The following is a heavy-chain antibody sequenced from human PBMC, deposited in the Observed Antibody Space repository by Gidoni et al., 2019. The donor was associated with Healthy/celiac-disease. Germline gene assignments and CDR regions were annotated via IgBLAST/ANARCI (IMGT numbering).Heavy chain of an antibody. V-gene: IGHV4-34*01. Sequence: QVQLQQWGAGLLKPSETLSLTCAVYGGSFSGYYWSWIRQPPGKGLEWIGEINHSGSTNYNPSLKSRVTISVDTSKNQFSLKLSSVTAADTAVYYCARGGPHYYGSGSYSFSYMDVWGKGTTVTVSS. CDR2: INHSGST. D-gene: IGHD3-10*01. CDR3: ARGGPHYYGSGSYSFSYMDV. CDR1: GGSFSGYY. J-gene: IGHJ6*03.